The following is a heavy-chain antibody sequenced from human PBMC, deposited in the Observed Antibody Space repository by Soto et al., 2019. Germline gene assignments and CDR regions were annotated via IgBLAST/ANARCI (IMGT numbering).Heavy chain of an antibody. CDR1: GGSFSTYY. CDR3: ARGGSNDWQVAFDI. V-gene: IGHV4-34*01. CDR2: INHSGNN. D-gene: IGHD3-9*01. Sequence: PSETLSLTCVVSGGSFSTYYYNWIRLSPGKGLEWIGEINHSGNNNYSPSLKSRVTMSLDMSKNQFSLKLTSVTAADTAVYYCARGGSNDWQVAFDIWGQGTMVT. J-gene: IGHJ3*02.